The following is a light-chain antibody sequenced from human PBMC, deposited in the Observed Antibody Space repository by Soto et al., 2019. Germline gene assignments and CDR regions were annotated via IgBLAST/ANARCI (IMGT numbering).Light chain of an antibody. CDR2: KAS. CDR1: QSISTW. CDR3: QQYNSYWT. V-gene: IGKV1-5*03. Sequence: DIQMTQSPSTLSASLGDRVTITCRACQSISTWLAWYQQKPGKAPKLLIYKASSLESGVPSRFSGSGSGTEFTLTISSLQPDDFGTYYCQQYNSYWTFGQGTKVEIK. J-gene: IGKJ1*01.